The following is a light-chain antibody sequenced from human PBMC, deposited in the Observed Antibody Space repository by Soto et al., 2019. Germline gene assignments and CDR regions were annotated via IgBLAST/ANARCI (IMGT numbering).Light chain of an antibody. J-gene: IGLJ2*01. V-gene: IGLV2-23*02. Sequence: QSALTQPASVSGSPGQSITISCTGTSSDVGSYNLVSWYQQHPGKAPKLMIYEVSKRPSGVSNRFSGSKSGNTASLTISRLQAEDEADYYCCSYAGSSYVVFGGGTKLTVL. CDR1: SSDVGSYNL. CDR2: EVS. CDR3: CSYAGSSYVV.